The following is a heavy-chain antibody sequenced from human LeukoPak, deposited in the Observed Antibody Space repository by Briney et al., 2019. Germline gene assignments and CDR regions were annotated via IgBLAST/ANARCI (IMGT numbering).Heavy chain of an antibody. V-gene: IGHV3-7*01. CDR3: ASRGNSYYYYMDV. J-gene: IGHJ6*03. D-gene: IGHD2-15*01. Sequence: GGSLRLSCAASGFTFSSYWMSWVRQAPGKGLEWVANINKDGSEKYYVDSVKGRFTISRDNAKNSLYLQMNSLGAEDTAVYYCASRGNSYYYYMDVWGKGTTVTVSS. CDR2: INKDGSEK. CDR1: GFTFSSYW.